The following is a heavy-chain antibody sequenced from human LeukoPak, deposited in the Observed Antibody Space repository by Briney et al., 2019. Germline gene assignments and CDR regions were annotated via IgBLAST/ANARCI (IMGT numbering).Heavy chain of an antibody. CDR3: ARLSDY. CDR2: INYSGTT. CDR1: GGAISNDNYY. Sequence: SETLSLTCTVSGGAISNDNYYWGWIRQPPGKGLEWNASINYSGTTYYNPSLNSRVSISVDTSKTQLSLRLSSVTAADTAVYYCARLSDYWGQGILVTVSS. V-gene: IGHV4-39*01. J-gene: IGHJ4*02.